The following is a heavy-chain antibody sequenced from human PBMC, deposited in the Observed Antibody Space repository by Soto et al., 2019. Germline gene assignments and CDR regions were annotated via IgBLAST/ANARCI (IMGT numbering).Heavy chain of an antibody. CDR3: AASILYYGMDV. V-gene: IGHV5-51*01. CDR1: GYTFTNYW. CDR2: IYPGDSDT. J-gene: IGHJ6*02. Sequence: GASLKISCKGSGYTFTNYWIGWVRQMPGKGLEWMGIIYPGDSDTKYNPSCQGQVTISADKSITTTYLQWSSLKASDTAIYYCAASILYYGMDVWGQGTTVTVSS.